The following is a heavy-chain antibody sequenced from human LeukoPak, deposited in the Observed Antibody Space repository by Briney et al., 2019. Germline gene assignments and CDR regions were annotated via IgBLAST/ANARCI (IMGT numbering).Heavy chain of an antibody. CDR1: GVSISSFY. D-gene: IGHD3-10*01. CDR2: IYYSGST. V-gene: IGHV4-59*01. J-gene: IGHJ6*02. Sequence: SETLSLTCTVSGVSISSFYWSWIRQPPGKRLEWIGYIYYSGSTNYNPSLKSRVTISLDTSKNQFSLKLRSVTAADTAVYYCARSDHGLVGSGKLDVWGQGTTVTASS. CDR3: ARSDHGLVGSGKLDV.